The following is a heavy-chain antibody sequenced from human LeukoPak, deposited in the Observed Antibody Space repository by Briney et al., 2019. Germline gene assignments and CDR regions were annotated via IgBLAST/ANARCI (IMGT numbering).Heavy chain of an antibody. CDR3: ARFIAATGVDS. CDR1: GFTFSSYS. CDR2: ISSSSSYI. D-gene: IGHD6-13*01. Sequence: KPGGSLRLSCAASGFTFSSYSMNWVRQAPGKGLEWVSSISSSSSYIYYADSVKGRFTISRDNAKNSLFLQMNSLRAGDTAAYYCARFIAATGVDSWGQGTLVTVSS. V-gene: IGHV3-21*01. J-gene: IGHJ4*02.